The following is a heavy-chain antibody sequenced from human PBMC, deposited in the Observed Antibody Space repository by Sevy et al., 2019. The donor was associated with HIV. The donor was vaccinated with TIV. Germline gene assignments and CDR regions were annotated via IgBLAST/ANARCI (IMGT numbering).Heavy chain of an antibody. CDR2: LWSDGSTK. CDR1: GLNISTYR. CDR3: ARDLVTLGRAFDI. J-gene: IGHJ3*02. D-gene: IGHD5-18*01. Sequence: GGSLRLSCAASGLNISTYRIHWVRQAPGKGLEWVAVLWSDGSTKLYADSVKGRFTVSIDSSKNTMYLQMNSLRAEDTALYSCARDLVTLGRAFDIWGQGTMVTVSS. V-gene: IGHV3-33*01.